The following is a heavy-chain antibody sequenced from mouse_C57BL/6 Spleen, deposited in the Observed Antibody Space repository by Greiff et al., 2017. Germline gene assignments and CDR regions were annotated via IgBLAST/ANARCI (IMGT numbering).Heavy chain of an antibody. CDR2: IDPSDSYT. V-gene: IGHV1-69*01. J-gene: IGHJ2*01. Sequence: QVQLQQPGAELVMPGASVKLSCKASGYTFTSYWMHWVKQRPGQGLEWIGEIDPSDSYTNYNQKFKGKSTLTVDKSSSTAYMQLSSLTSEASAVYYCARGDYYGSEAYWGQGTTLTVSS. D-gene: IGHD1-1*01. CDR3: ARGDYYGSEAY. CDR1: GYTFTSYW.